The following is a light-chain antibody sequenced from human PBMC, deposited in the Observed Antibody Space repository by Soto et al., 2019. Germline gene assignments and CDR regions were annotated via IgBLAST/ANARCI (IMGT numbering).Light chain of an antibody. CDR3: SSYAGSNNYV. J-gene: IGLJ1*01. CDR2: EVS. CDR1: SSDVCGYNY. Sequence: QSVLNQPPSASGSPGQSVTISCTGNSSDVCGYNYVSWYQQHPGKAPKLMIYEVSKRPSGVPDRFSGSKSGNTASLTVSGLQAEDEADYYCSSYAGSNNYVFRTGTKV. V-gene: IGLV2-8*01.